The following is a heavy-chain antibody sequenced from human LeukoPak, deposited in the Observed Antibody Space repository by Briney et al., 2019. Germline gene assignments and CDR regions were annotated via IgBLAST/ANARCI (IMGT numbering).Heavy chain of an antibody. J-gene: IGHJ2*01. Sequence: SETLSLTCAVYGGSFSGYYWSWIRQPPGKGLEWIGEINHSGSTNYNPSLKSRVTISVDTSKNQFSLKLSSVTAADTAVYHCASNQWPNWYFDLWGRGTLVTVTS. CDR1: GGSFSGYY. D-gene: IGHD6-19*01. V-gene: IGHV4-34*01. CDR2: INHSGST. CDR3: ASNQWPNWYFDL.